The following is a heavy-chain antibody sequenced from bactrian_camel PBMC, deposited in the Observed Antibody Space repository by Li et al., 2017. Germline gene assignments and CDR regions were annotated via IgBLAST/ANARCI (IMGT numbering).Heavy chain of an antibody. V-gene: IGHV3-3*01. Sequence: GGSLRLSCQVSGRTYKNFCLAWFRQRPGKERERVATIHSGDGSVIYTDSAKGRFTISQDNASKTGVMQMNSLKPEDTAMYHCAVYDAYAGRCSFREDYYDYWGPGTQVTVS. CDR3: AVYDAYAGRCSFREDYYDY. CDR1: GRTYKNFC. D-gene: IGHD2*01. CDR2: IHSGDGSV. J-gene: IGHJ4*01.